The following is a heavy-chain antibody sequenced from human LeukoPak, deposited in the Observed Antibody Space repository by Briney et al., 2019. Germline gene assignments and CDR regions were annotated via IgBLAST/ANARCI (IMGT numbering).Heavy chain of an antibody. CDR1: GFTFSDYY. J-gene: IGHJ4*02. CDR3: ARRRDSGSLQHFDY. CDR2: ISSSGTTI. D-gene: IGHD1-26*01. Sequence: PGGSLRLSCAASGFTFSDYYMSWIRQAPGKGLEWVSYISSSGTTIYYADSVKGRFTISRDNAKNSLYLQMNSLRAEDPAVYYCARRRDSGSLQHFDYWGQGTLVTVSS. V-gene: IGHV3-11*01.